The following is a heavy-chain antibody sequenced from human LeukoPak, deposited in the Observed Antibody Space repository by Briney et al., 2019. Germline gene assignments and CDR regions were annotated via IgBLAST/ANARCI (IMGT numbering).Heavy chain of an antibody. CDR2: IYYSGST. V-gene: IGHV4-31*03. J-gene: IGHJ5*02. Sequence: PSQTLSLTCTVSGGSINSGGYYWSWIRQHPGKGLEWIGYIYYSGSTYYNPSLKSRVTISVDTSKNQFSLKLSSVTAADSAVYYCGVYCSSPGCYGNWFDPWGQGILVTVSS. CDR3: GVYCSSPGCYGNWFDP. D-gene: IGHD2-2*01. CDR1: GGSINSGGYY.